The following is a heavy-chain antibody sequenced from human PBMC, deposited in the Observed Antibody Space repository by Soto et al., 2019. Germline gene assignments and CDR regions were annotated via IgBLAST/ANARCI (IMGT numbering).Heavy chain of an antibody. CDR2: ISAYNGNT. CDR3: ARGRGYCSGGSCPTRGWFDP. V-gene: IGHV1-18*04. D-gene: IGHD2-15*01. CDR1: GYTFTSYG. J-gene: IGHJ5*02. Sequence: QVQLVQSGAEVKKPGASVKVSCKASGYTFTSYGISWVRQAPGQGLEWMGWISAYNGNTNYAQKLQSRVTMTTDTSTSTAYMELRSLRSDDTAVYYCARGRGYCSGGSCPTRGWFDPWGQGTLVTVSS.